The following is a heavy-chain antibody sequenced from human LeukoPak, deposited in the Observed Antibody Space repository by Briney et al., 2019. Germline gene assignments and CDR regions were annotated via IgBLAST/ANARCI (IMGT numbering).Heavy chain of an antibody. V-gene: IGHV1-18*01. J-gene: IGHJ4*02. CDR1: GYTFTSYG. Sequence: GASVKVSCKASGYTFTSYGISWVRQAPGQRLEWMGWISAYNGNTNYAQKLQGRVTMTTDTSTSTAYMELRSLRSDDTAVYYCARTSSRQAPTPPNYWGQGTLVTVSS. CDR2: ISAYNGNT. D-gene: IGHD2-2*01. CDR3: ARTSSRQAPTPPNY.